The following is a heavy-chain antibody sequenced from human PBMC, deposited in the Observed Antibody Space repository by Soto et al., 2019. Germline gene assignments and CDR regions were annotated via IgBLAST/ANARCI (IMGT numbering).Heavy chain of an antibody. Sequence: QVQLVQSGAEVKKPGSSVKVSCKASGGTFSSYAISWVRQSPGQGLEWMGGFIPIFGTANYAQKFQGRVTSTADESTSTAYMELSSLRSEDTAVYYCARGAVATISWYFDLWGRGPLVTVSS. CDR3: ARGAVATISWYFDL. D-gene: IGHD5-12*01. CDR1: GGTFSSYA. CDR2: FIPIFGTA. V-gene: IGHV1-69*01. J-gene: IGHJ2*01.